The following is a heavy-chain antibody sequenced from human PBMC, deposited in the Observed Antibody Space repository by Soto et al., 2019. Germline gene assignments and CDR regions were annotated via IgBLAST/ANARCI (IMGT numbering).Heavy chain of an antibody. V-gene: IGHV4-39*01. J-gene: IGHJ4*02. CDR2: IYYSGNT. CDR1: GGSITSSNYH. Sequence: SETLSLTCTVSGGSITSSNYHWGWSRQPPGKGLEWIGTIYYSGNTYYNPSLKSRVTMSMDASKNQFSLTLSSVAVADTAVYYCSRLTNARPGDDWGQGTLVTVSS. CDR3: SRLTNARPGDD. D-gene: IGHD2-2*01.